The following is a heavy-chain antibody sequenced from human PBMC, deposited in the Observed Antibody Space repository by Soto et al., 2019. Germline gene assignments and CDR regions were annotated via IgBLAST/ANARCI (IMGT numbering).Heavy chain of an antibody. J-gene: IGHJ3*02. CDR1: GFSLSTSKVG. Sequence: QITLKESGPTLVKPTQTLTLTCTFSGFSLSTSKVGVGWIRQPPGKALEWLALIYWDDDKRYSPSLNSRLTIIKDPSKNQVVPTMTNMDPVDTATYYCAPTSPPAFDIWGQGTMVTVSS. V-gene: IGHV2-5*02. CDR3: APTSPPAFDI. CDR2: IYWDDDK.